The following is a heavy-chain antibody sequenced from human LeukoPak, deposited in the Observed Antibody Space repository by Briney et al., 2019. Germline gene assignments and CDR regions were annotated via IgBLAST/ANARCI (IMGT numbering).Heavy chain of an antibody. J-gene: IGHJ5*02. V-gene: IGHV3-21*06. Sequence: GGSLRLSCATSGFTFSIYTMNWVRQAPGKGLEWLSSISSGSSYISYAGSLKGRFTISRDTAKNSLFLQMNSLRVEDTAVYYCARSSKMYDSSGYGLDHWGQGTLVIVS. CDR3: ARSSKMYDSSGYGLDH. D-gene: IGHD3-22*01. CDR1: GFTFSIYT. CDR2: ISSGSSYI.